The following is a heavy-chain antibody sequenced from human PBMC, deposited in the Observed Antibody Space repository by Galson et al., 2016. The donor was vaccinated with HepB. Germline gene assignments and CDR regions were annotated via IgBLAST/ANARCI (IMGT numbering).Heavy chain of an antibody. D-gene: IGHD2-2*01. V-gene: IGHV1-18*01. CDR1: GYKLTDYG. Sequence: SVKVSCKASGYKLTDYGISWVRQAPGQGLEWMGWISGDGGSTNYAQNLHVRFTLTTDTSTSTAYMELRSLRSDDTALYYCARDYCSRATCYGSNFDFWGQGTLVTVSS. CDR2: ISGDGGST. CDR3: ARDYCSRATCYGSNFDF. J-gene: IGHJ4*02.